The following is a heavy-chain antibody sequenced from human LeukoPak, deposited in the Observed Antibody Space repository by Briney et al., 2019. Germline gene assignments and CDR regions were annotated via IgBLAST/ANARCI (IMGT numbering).Heavy chain of an antibody. J-gene: IGHJ4*02. D-gene: IGHD5-12*01. CDR3: ARDQSGYDYIDY. CDR1: GLTFSFYW. V-gene: IGHV3-7*03. CDR2: IKQDGSEK. Sequence: GGSLRLSCAASGLTFSFYWMSWVRQAPGKGPEWVANIKQDGSEKNYVDSVKGRFTVSRDNAKNSLYLQMNSLRAEDTAVYYCARDQSGYDYIDYWGQGTLVTVSS.